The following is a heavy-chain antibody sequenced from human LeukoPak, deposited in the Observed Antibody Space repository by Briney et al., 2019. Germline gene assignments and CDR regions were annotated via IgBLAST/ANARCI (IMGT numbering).Heavy chain of an antibody. CDR1: GYSIGSGFY. Sequence: SETQSLTCTVSGYSIGSGFYWGWIRQPPGKGLEWIGSIYHTGVTYYNPSLKSRVTISVDASKNQFSLKLRSVAAADTAVYYCARCSHDYVFDYWGQGTLVTVSS. J-gene: IGHJ4*02. CDR2: IYHTGVT. V-gene: IGHV4-38-2*02. D-gene: IGHD4-17*01. CDR3: ARCSHDYVFDY.